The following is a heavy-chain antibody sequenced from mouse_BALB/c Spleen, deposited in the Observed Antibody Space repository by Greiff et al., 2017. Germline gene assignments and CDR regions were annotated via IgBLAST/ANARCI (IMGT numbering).Heavy chain of an antibody. CDR2: IYPGGGYT. D-gene: IGHD2-2*01. CDR3: AREDYGYDVRVYYFDY. Sequence: VQLQQSGAELVRPGTSVKISCKASGYTFTNYWPGWVKQRPGHGLEWIGDIYPGGGYTNYNEKFKGKATLTADTSSSTAYMQLSSLTSEDSAVYFCAREDYGYDVRVYYFDYWGQGTTLTVSS. J-gene: IGHJ2*01. CDR1: GYTFTNYW. V-gene: IGHV1-63*02.